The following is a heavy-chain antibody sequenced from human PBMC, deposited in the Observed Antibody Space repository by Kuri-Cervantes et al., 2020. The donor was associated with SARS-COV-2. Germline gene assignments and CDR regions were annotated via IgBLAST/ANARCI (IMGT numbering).Heavy chain of an antibody. V-gene: IGHV3-30*18. D-gene: IGHD2-15*01. CDR1: GFTFSNAW. J-gene: IGHJ4*02. Sequence: GESLKISCAASGFTFSNAWMSWVRQAPGKGLEWVAFLSYDGSNKYYADSVKGRFTISRDNSKNTLYLQMNSLRAEDTALYYCAKDQYGIVVAAAAIDNWGQGSLVTVSS. CDR2: LSYDGSNK. CDR3: AKDQYGIVVAAAAIDN.